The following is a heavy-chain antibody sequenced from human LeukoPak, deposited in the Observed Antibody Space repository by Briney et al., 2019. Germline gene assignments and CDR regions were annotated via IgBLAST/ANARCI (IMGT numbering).Heavy chain of an antibody. CDR1: GFTFSSYW. CDR3: ARGAYNYGPIYWHFDL. CDR2: IKQDGSEK. Sequence: GGSLRLSCAASGFTFSSYWMSWVRQAPGKGLEWVANIKQDGSEKYYVDSVKGRFTISRDHSKNTLDLQMYSLRAEDSAVYYCARGAYNYGPIYWHFDLWGRGTLVTVSS. V-gene: IGHV3-7*03. J-gene: IGHJ2*01. D-gene: IGHD5-18*01.